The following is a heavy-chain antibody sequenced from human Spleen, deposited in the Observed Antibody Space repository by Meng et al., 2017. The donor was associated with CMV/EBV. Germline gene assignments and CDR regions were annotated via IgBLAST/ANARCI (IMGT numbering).Heavy chain of an antibody. CDR3: ATQMRGIVGATQRAFDI. CDR2: ISATSRAI. CDR1: FNFSDYY. Sequence: FNFSDYYMSWIRQAAGKGLEWISYISATSRAISYAEPVKGRFTISRDNAKNSLYLQMNSLRAEDTAVYYCATQMRGIVGATQRAFDIWGQGTMVTVSS. J-gene: IGHJ3*02. V-gene: IGHV3-11*04. D-gene: IGHD1-26*01.